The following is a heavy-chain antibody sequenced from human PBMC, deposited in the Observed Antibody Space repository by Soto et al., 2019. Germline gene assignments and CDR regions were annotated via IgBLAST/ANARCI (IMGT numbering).Heavy chain of an antibody. CDR1: GGSISSSSYY. Sequence: SETLSLTCTVSGGSISSSSYYWGWIRQPPGKGLEWIGSIYYSGSTYYNPSLKSRVTISVDTSKNQFSLKLSPVTAADTAVYYCARQAELGIAAAVDYWGQGTLVTVSS. V-gene: IGHV4-39*01. CDR3: ARQAELGIAAAVDY. D-gene: IGHD6-13*01. CDR2: IYYSGST. J-gene: IGHJ4*02.